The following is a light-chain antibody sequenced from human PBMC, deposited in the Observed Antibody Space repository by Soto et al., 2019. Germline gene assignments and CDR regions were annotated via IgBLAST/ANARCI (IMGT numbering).Light chain of an antibody. CDR2: ANN. CDR3: QSYDSSLSGWV. Sequence: QPVLTQPPSVSGAPGQRVNISCTGTRSNIGANYNIHWYQRLPGTPPKLLIYANNDRPAGVPDRFSGSKSGTSASLAITGLQAEDEANYYCQSYDSSLSGWVFGGGTKLTVL. CDR1: RSNIGANYN. J-gene: IGLJ3*02. V-gene: IGLV1-40*01.